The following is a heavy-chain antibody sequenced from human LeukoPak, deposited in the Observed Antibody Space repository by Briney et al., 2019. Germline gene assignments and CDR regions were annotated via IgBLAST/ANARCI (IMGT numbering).Heavy chain of an antibody. CDR3: ARVPVTPSWVGDTYFFDY. CDR2: INAGNGNT. J-gene: IGHJ4*02. V-gene: IGHV1-3*01. D-gene: IGHD3-10*01. CDR1: GYTFTSYA. Sequence: ASVKVSCKASGYTFTSYAMHWVRQAPGQRLEWMGWINAGNGNTKYSQKFQGRVTITRDTSASTAYMELSSLRSEDTAVYYCARVPVTPSWVGDTYFFDYWGQGTLVTVSS.